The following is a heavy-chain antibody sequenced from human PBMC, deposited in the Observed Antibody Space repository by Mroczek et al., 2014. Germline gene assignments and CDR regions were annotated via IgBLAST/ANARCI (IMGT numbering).Heavy chain of an antibody. CDR1: GFTFSSYA. D-gene: IGHD3-3*01. J-gene: IGHJ4*02. V-gene: IGHV3-23*01. Sequence: EVQLLETGGGLVQPGGSLRLSCAASGFTFSSYAMSWVRQAPGKGLEWVSAISGSGGSTYYADSVKGRFTISRDNSKNTLYLQMNSLRAEDTAVYYCAKDSARITIFGVVIISFDYWGQGTLVTVSS. CDR3: AKDSARITIFGVVIISFDY. CDR2: ISGSGGST.